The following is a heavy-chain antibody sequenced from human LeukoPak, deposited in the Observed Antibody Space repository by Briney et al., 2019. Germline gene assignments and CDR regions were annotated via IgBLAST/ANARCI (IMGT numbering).Heavy chain of an antibody. D-gene: IGHD1-26*01. CDR3: ARDTEPTAQSIATGY. CDR2: ISYDGSNK. J-gene: IGHJ4*02. CDR1: GFTFSSYA. Sequence: PGGSLRLSCAASGFTFSSYAMHWVRQAPGKGLEWVAVISYDGSNKYYADSVKGRFTISRDNSKNTLYLQMNSLRAEDTAVYYCARDTEPTAQSIATGYWGQGTLVTVSS. V-gene: IGHV3-30-3*01.